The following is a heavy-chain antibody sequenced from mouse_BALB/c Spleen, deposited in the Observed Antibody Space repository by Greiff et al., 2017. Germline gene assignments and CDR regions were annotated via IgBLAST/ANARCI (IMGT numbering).Heavy chain of an antibody. D-gene: IGHD6-1*01. V-gene: IGHV2-4-1*01. CDR2: IWSGGST. J-gene: IGHJ1*01. CDR1: GFSLTSYG. CDR3: ARNPSSHWYFDV. Sequence: VKLMESGPGLVQPSQSLSITCTVSGFSLTSYGVHWVRQSPGKGLEWLGVIWSGGSTDYNAAFISRLSISKDNSKSQVFFKMNSLQADDTAIYYCARNPSSHWYFDVWGAGTTVTVSS.